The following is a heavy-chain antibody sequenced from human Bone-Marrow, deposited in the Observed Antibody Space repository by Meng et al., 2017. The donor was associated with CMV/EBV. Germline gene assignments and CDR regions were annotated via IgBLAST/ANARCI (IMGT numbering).Heavy chain of an antibody. CDR2: ISSSSSYI. Sequence: GGSLRLSCAASGFTFSSYSMNWVRQAPGKGLEWVSSISSSSSYIYYADSVKGRFTISRDNAKNSLYLQMSSLRAEDTAVYYCARELLRIAVARGLYYYYGMDVWGQGTTVTVSS. J-gene: IGHJ6*02. V-gene: IGHV3-21*01. CDR3: ARELLRIAVARGLYYYYGMDV. CDR1: GFTFSSYS. D-gene: IGHD6-19*01.